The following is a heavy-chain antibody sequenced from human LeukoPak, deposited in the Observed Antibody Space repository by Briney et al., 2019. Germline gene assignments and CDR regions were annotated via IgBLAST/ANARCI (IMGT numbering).Heavy chain of an antibody. CDR2: ISGSGDST. J-gene: IGHJ4*02. V-gene: IGHV3-23*01. CDR1: GFTFSDYY. Sequence: GGSLRLPCAASGFTFSDYYMTWIRQAPGKGLEWVSSISGSGDSTFYADSVKGRFSISRDNSKNTLYLQVNGLRTEDTAVYYCAKDRLLNCRGDCYIFDYWGQGTVVTVSS. CDR3: AKDRLLNCRGDCYIFDY. D-gene: IGHD2-21*02.